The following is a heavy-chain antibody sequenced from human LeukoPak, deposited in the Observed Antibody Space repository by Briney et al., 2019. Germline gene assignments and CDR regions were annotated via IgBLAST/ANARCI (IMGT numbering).Heavy chain of an antibody. J-gene: IGHJ5*02. CDR1: GFTFSSYG. D-gene: IGHD3-9*01. V-gene: IGHV3-33*01. Sequence: GGSLRLSCAASGFTFSSYGMHWVRQAPGKGLEWVAVIWYDGSNKYYADSVKGRFTISRDNAKNSLYLQMNSLRAEDTAVYYCARDYTGYFPWGQGTLVIVSS. CDR3: ARDYTGYFP. CDR2: IWYDGSNK.